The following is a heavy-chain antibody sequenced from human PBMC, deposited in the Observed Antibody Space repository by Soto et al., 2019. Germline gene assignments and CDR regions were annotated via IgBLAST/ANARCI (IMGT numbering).Heavy chain of an antibody. CDR2: INPGSGST. D-gene: IGHD2-2*01. J-gene: IGHJ6*02. Sequence: ASVKVSCKASGYTFTTYYMHWVRQAPGQGLEWLGIINPGSGSTTYAQKFQGRVTMTRDTSTSTVYMALSSLRSEDTAVYYCARARPLGYCISTSCPSPGMDVWGQGTTVTVSS. CDR1: GYTFTTYY. CDR3: ARARPLGYCISTSCPSPGMDV. V-gene: IGHV1-46*01.